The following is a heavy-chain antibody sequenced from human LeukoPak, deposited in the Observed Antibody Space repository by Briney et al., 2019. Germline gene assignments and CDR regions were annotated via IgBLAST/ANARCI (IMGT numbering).Heavy chain of an antibody. CDR2: ICSSSSYI. CDR1: GFTFSSYS. J-gene: IGHJ4*02. CDR3: ARDGRRIAAAGNDY. D-gene: IGHD6-13*01. Sequence: GGSLRLSCAASGFTFSSYSMNWVRQAPGKGLEWVSSICSSSSYIYYADSVKGRFTISRDNAKNSLYLQMNSLRAEDTAVYYCARDGRRIAAAGNDYWGQGTLVTVSS. V-gene: IGHV3-21*01.